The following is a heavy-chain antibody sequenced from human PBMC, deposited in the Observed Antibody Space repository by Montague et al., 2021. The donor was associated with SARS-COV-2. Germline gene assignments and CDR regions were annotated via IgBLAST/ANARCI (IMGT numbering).Heavy chain of an antibody. J-gene: IGHJ3*02. CDR2: ISYDGSNK. Sequence: SLRLSCAASGFTFSSYAMHWVRQAPGKGLEWVAVISYDGSNKYXXXSXXGRFTISRDNSKNTLYLQMNSLRAGDTAVYYCARPSSGSYYHAFDIWGQGTMVTVSS. CDR3: ARPSSGSYYHAFDI. V-gene: IGHV3-30-3*01. D-gene: IGHD1-26*01. CDR1: GFTFSSYA.